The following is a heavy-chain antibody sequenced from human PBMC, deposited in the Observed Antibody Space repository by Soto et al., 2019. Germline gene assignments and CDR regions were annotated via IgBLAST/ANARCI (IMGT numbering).Heavy chain of an antibody. CDR2: INHSGST. D-gene: IGHD3-10*01. Sequence: SETLSLTCAVYGGSFSGYYWSWIRQPPGKGLEWIGEINHSGSTNYNPSLKSRVTISVDTSKNQFSLKLSSVTAADTAVYYCARQLGTGVRGVIVPWGQGTLVTVSS. V-gene: IGHV4-34*01. CDR1: GGSFSGYY. J-gene: IGHJ5*02. CDR3: ARQLGTGVRGVIVP.